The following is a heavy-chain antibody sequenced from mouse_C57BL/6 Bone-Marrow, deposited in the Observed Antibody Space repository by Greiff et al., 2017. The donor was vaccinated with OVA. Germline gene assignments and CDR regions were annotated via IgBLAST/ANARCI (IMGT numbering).Heavy chain of an antibody. CDR1: GYTFTSYG. CDR2: IYPRSGNT. J-gene: IGHJ2*01. D-gene: IGHD4-1*01. V-gene: IGHV1-81*01. CDR3: ARDGTGLYYFDY. Sequence: VQLQESGAELARPGASVKLSCKASGYTFTSYGISWVKQSTGQGLEWIGEIYPRSGNTYYNEKFKGKATLTADKSSSTAYMELRSLTSEDSAVYFCARDGTGLYYFDYWGQGTTLTVSS.